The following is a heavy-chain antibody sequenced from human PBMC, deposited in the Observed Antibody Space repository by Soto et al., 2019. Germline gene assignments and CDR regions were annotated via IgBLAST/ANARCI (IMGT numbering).Heavy chain of an antibody. CDR3: ARGRGIVVPAAPIPYYYYGMDV. CDR2: INHSGST. D-gene: IGHD2-2*01. CDR1: GGSFSGYY. J-gene: IGHJ6*02. Sequence: SETLSLTCAVYGGSFSGYYWSWIRQPPGKGLEWIGEINHSGSTNYNPSLKSRITISVDTSKNQFSLKLSSVTAADTAVYYCARGRGIVVPAAPIPYYYYGMDVWGQGTTVTVSS. V-gene: IGHV4-34*01.